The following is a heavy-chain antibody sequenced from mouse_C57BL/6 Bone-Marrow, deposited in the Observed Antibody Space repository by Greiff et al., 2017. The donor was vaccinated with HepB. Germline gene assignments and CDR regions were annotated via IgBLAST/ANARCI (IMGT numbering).Heavy chain of an antibody. V-gene: IGHV5-16*01. CDR3: ARERNYDYGYFDY. J-gene: IGHJ2*01. CDR2: INYDGSST. Sequence: EVKLVESEGGLVQPGSSMKLSCTASGFTFSDYYMAWVRQVPEKGLEWVANINYDGSSTYYLDSLKSRFIISRDNAKNILYLQMSSLKSEDTATYYCARERNYDYGYFDYWGQGTTLTVSS. D-gene: IGHD2-4*01. CDR1: GFTFSDYY.